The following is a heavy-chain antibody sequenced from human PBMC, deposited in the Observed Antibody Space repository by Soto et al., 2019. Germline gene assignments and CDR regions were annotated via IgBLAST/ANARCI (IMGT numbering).Heavy chain of an antibody. V-gene: IGHV1-2*02. CDR3: AKVSESSSGWYKSPFDY. J-gene: IGHJ4*02. Sequence: ASVKVSCKASGYTFTGYYMHWVRQAPGQGLEWMGWINPNSGGINYAPRFQGRVTMTRDTSISTAYMELSGLRSDDTAVYYCAKVSESSSGWYKSPFDYWGQGTLVTVSS. CDR2: INPNSGGI. D-gene: IGHD6-19*01. CDR1: GYTFTGYY.